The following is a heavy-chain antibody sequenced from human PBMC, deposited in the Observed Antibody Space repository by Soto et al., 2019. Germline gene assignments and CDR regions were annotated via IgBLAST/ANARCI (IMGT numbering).Heavy chain of an antibody. CDR3: ARLPPRGRFLEWLLYRSYYYHGMDV. CDR1: GYTFTGYD. Sequence: GASVKVSCKASGYTFTGYDINWVRQATGQGLEWMGWMNPNSGNTGYAQKFQGRVTMTRNTSISTAYMELSSLRSEDTAVYYCARLPPRGRFLEWLLYRSYYYHGMDVWGQGTTVTVSS. V-gene: IGHV1-8*01. D-gene: IGHD3-3*01. J-gene: IGHJ6*02. CDR2: MNPNSGNT.